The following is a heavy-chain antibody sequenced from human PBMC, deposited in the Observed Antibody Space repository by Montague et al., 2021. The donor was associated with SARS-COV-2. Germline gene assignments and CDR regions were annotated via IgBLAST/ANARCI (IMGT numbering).Heavy chain of an antibody. Sequence: SETLSLTCTVSGGSITNNIDCRAWIRQPPGKGLEWIGSIYYTGNTYYNPSLKSRVTISVVTSKNHFTLKLSSVTAAETAVYYCARLKRYFDSSGSPSAFDFWGQGTKVTVSS. D-gene: IGHD3-22*01. CDR2: IYYTGNT. V-gene: IGHV4-39*02. CDR3: ARLKRYFDSSGSPSAFDF. CDR1: GGSITNNIDC. J-gene: IGHJ3*01.